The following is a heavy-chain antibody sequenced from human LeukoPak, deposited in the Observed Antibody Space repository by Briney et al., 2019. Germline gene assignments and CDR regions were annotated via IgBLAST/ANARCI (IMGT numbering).Heavy chain of an antibody. CDR2: IYYSGST. Sequence: PSETLSLTCTVSGGSISSYYWSWIRLPPGKGLEWIGYIYYSGSTNYNPSLKSRVTISVDTSKNQFSLKLSSVTAADTAVYYCARGQWLVKEFDYWGQGTLVTVSS. J-gene: IGHJ4*02. CDR3: ARGQWLVKEFDY. V-gene: IGHV4-59*01. CDR1: GGSISSYY. D-gene: IGHD6-19*01.